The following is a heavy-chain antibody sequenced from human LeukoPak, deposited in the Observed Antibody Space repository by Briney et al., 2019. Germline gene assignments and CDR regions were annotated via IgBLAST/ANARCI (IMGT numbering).Heavy chain of an antibody. Sequence: PSETLSLARTVSGGSISSYYWSWIRQPAGKGLEWIGRIYTSGSTNYNPSLKSRVTMSVDTSKNQFSLKLSSVTAADTAVYYCASARTTAFMDVWGKGTTVTVSS. CDR1: GGSISSYY. CDR2: IYTSGST. J-gene: IGHJ6*04. D-gene: IGHD2-2*01. CDR3: ASARTTAFMDV. V-gene: IGHV4-4*07.